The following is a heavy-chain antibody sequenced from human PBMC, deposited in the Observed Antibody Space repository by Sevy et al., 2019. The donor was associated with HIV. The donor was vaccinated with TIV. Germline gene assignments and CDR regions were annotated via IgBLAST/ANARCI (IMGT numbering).Heavy chain of an antibody. CDR3: AKATSYCGGDCYSGT. CDR2: INPNTGGT. V-gene: IGHV1-2*06. D-gene: IGHD2-21*02. CDR1: GYSFTDYY. Sequence: ATVKVSCKASGYSFTDYYLHWVRQAPGQGLEWMGRINPNTGGTNSAERFQGRVTLTTDTSMSTAYMELSRLTFDDTAVYFCAKATSYCGGDCYSGTWGPGTLVTVSS. J-gene: IGHJ5*02.